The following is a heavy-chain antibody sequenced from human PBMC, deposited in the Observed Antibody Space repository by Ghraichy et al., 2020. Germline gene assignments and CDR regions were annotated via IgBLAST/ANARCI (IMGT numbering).Heavy chain of an antibody. CDR2: INPNSGGT. J-gene: IGHJ6*02. V-gene: IGHV1-2*04. CDR3: ARGGVLGGYEDYYYGMDV. Sequence: ASVKVSCKASGYTFTGYYMHWVRQAPGQGLEWMGWINPNSGGTNYAQKFQGWVTMTRDTSISTAYMELSRLRSDDTAVYYCARGGVLGGYEDYYYGMDVWGQGTTVTVSS. CDR1: GYTFTGYY. D-gene: IGHD5-12*01.